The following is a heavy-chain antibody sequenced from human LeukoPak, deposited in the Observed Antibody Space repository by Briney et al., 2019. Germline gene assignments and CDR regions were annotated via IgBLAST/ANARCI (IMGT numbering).Heavy chain of an antibody. CDR3: ASKFGTGWFFDY. CDR1: DGSLSSYY. Sequence: SETLSLTCTVSDGSLSSYYWTWIRQPPGKGLEWIGYVSYSGSTDYDPSLARRVTISLDTSKNQFSLKLRSVTAADTAVYYCASKFGTGWFFDYWGLGTLVTGSS. J-gene: IGHJ4*02. D-gene: IGHD6-19*01. CDR2: VSYSGST. V-gene: IGHV4-59*01.